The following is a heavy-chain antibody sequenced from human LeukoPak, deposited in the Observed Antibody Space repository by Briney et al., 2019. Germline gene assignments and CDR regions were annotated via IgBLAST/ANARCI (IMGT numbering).Heavy chain of an antibody. CDR3: ARDRDWNFGY. Sequence: ASVKVSCEASGYTFTDFYIHWVRQAPGQGLEWMGRINPNSGGTNYAQKFQGRVTMTRDTSISTAYMELSRLRSDDTAVYYCARDRDWNFGYWGQGTLVTVSS. J-gene: IGHJ4*02. CDR2: INPNSGGT. V-gene: IGHV1-2*06. CDR1: GYTFTDFY. D-gene: IGHD2-21*02.